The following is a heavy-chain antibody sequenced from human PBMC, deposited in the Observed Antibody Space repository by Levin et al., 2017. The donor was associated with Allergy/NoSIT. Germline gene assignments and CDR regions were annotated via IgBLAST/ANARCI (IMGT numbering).Heavy chain of an antibody. J-gene: IGHJ3*02. CDR3: ARRGLSSMDAFDI. CDR1: GGSISSSSYY. Sequence: SETLSLTCTVSGGSISSSSYYWGWIRQPPGKGLEWIGSIYYSGSTYYNPSLKSRVTISVDTSKNQFSLKLSSVTAADTAVYYCARRGLSSMDAFDIWGQGTMVTVSS. D-gene: IGHD1-26*01. V-gene: IGHV4-39*01. CDR2: IYYSGST.